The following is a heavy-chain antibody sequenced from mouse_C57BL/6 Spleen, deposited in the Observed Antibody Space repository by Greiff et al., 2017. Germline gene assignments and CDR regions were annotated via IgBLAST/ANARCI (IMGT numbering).Heavy chain of an antibody. CDR3: ALDSSGYAY. V-gene: IGHV1-52*01. CDR1: GYTFTSYW. Sequence: VQLQQPGAELVRPGSSVKLSCKASGYTFTSYWMHWVKQRPIQGLEWIGNIDPSDSETHYNQKFKDKATFTVDKPSSTAYMQLSSLTSEDSAVYYCALDSSGYAYWGQGTLVTVSA. J-gene: IGHJ3*01. D-gene: IGHD3-2*02. CDR2: IDPSDSET.